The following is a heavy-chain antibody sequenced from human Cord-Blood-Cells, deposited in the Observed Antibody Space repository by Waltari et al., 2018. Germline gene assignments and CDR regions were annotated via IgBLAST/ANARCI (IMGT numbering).Heavy chain of an antibody. CDR2: INHSGST. Sequence: QVQLQQWGAGLLKPSETLSLTCAVYGGSFRGYYWSWIRQPPGKGLEWIGEINHSGSTNYNPSLKSRVTISVDTSKNQFSLKLSSVTAADTAVYYCARGSTSVFDYWGQGTLVTVSS. CDR1: GGSFRGYY. J-gene: IGHJ4*02. V-gene: IGHV4-34*01. CDR3: ARGSTSVFDY. D-gene: IGHD2-2*01.